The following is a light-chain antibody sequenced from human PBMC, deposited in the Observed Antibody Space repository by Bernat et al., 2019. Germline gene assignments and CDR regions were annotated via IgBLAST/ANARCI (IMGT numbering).Light chain of an antibody. CDR2: AAS. V-gene: IGKV1-39*01. CDR3: QQSYSTLTLT. Sequence: DIQMTQSPSSLSASVGDRVTITCRASQSISSYLNGYQQKPGKAPKLLIYAASSLQSGVPSRFSGSGSGTDFTLTISSLQPEDFATYYCQQSYSTLTLTFGQGTKVEIK. J-gene: IGKJ1*01. CDR1: QSISSY.